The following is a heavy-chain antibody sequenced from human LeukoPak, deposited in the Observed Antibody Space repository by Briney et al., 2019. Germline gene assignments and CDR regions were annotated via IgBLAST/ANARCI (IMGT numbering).Heavy chain of an antibody. V-gene: IGHV4-38-2*01. CDR1: GYSISSGYY. D-gene: IGHD2-2*02. CDR2: IYHSGST. CDR3: ARQPYCSSTSCYTFDY. J-gene: IGHJ4*02. Sequence: PSETVSLTCAVSGYSISSGYYWGWIRQPPGKGLEWIGSIYHSGSTYYNPSLKSRVTISVDTSKNQFSLKLSSVTAADTAVYYCARQPYCSSTSCYTFDYWGQGTLVTVSS.